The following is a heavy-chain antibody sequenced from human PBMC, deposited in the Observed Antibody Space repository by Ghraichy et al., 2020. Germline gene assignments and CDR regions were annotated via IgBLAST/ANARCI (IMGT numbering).Heavy chain of an antibody. CDR2: IYYSGST. D-gene: IGHD3-9*01. CDR1: GGSISSYY. Sequence: SQTLSLTCTVSGGSISSYYWSWIRQPPGKGLEWIGYIYYSGSTNYNPSLKSRVTISVDTSKNQFSLKLSSVTAADTAVYYCVRGGLTGYFAYGMDVWGQGTTVTVSS. CDR3: VRGGLTGYFAYGMDV. V-gene: IGHV4-59*01. J-gene: IGHJ6*02.